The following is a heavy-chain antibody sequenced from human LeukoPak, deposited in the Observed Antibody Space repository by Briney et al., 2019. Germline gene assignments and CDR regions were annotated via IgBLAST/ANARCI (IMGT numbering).Heavy chain of an antibody. CDR3: ARVHGIGGDYYYFDY. CDR2: ISAYNGNT. Sequence: ASVKVSCKASGYTFTSYGISWVRQAPGQGLEWMGWISAYNGNTNYAQKLQGRVTMTTDTPTSTAYMELRSLRSDDTAVYYCARVHGIGGDYYYFDYWGQGTLVTVSS. J-gene: IGHJ4*02. V-gene: IGHV1-18*01. D-gene: IGHD2-21*02. CDR1: GYTFTSYG.